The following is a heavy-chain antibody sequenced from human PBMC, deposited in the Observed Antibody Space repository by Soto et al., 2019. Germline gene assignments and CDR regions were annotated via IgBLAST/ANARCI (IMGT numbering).Heavy chain of an antibody. CDR1: GGTFSGYA. D-gene: IGHD2-15*01. Sequence: ASVKVSCKASGGTFSGYAISWVRQAPGQGLEWMGGIIPIFGTANYAQKFQGRVTITADKSTSTAYMELRSLRSGDTAVYYCARAEPPILYCSGGNCDGMDVCTQGTTVTVS. V-gene: IGHV1-69*06. CDR2: IIPIFGTA. J-gene: IGHJ6*02. CDR3: ARAEPPILYCSGGNCDGMDV.